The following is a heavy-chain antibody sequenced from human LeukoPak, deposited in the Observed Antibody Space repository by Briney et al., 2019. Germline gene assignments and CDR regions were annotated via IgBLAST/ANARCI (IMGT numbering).Heavy chain of an antibody. J-gene: IGHJ5*02. CDR1: GYTFTSYA. CDR2: INTNTGNP. V-gene: IGHV7-4-1*02. CDR3: ARDMAARPYNWFDP. D-gene: IGHD6-6*01. Sequence: ASVKVFCKASGYTFTSYAMNWVRQAPGQGLEWMGWINTNTGNPTYAQGFTGRFVFSLDTSVSTAYLQISSLKAEDTAVYYCARDMAARPYNWFDPWGQGTLVTVSS.